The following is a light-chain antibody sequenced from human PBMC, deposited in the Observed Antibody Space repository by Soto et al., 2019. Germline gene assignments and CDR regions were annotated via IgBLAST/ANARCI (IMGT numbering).Light chain of an antibody. Sequence: EIVMTQSPATLSVSPGERATLSCRASQSVSSNLAWYQHKPGQAPRLLIYGASTRATGIPARFSGSGSGTEFTLTINSLQSEDFAVYYCQHYGTFGPGTKVDLK. J-gene: IGKJ3*01. CDR3: QHYGT. CDR2: GAS. V-gene: IGKV3-15*01. CDR1: QSVSSN.